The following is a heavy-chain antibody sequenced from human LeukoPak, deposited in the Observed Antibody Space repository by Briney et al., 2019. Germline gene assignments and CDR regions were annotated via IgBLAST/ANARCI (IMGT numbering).Heavy chain of an antibody. D-gene: IGHD5-12*01. CDR2: IKQDGSEK. J-gene: IGHJ4*02. CDR3: ARGPSGYHNT. V-gene: IGHV3-7*01. CDR1: GFTSISYW. Sequence: GGSLRLSCEASGFTSISYWMSWVRQAPGKGLEWVANIKQDGSEKYYVDSVKGRFTISRDNAKNSLYLQMNSLRAEDTAVYYCARGPSGYHNTGGQGTLVTVSS.